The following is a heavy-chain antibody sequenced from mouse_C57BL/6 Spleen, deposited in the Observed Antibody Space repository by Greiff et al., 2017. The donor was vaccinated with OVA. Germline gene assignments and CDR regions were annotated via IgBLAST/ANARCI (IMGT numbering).Heavy chain of an antibody. D-gene: IGHD2-5*01. CDR2: INPGSGGT. Sequence: VKVVESGAELVRPGTSVKVSCKASGYAFTNYLIEWVKQRPGQGLEWIGVINPGSGGTNYNEKFKGKATLTADKSSSTTYMQLSSLTSEDSAVYFCARYSNPYAMDYWGQGTSVTVSS. V-gene: IGHV1-54*01. J-gene: IGHJ4*01. CDR1: GYAFTNYL. CDR3: ARYSNPYAMDY.